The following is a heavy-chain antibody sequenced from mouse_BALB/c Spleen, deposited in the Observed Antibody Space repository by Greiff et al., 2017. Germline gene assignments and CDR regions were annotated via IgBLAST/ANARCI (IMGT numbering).Heavy chain of an antibody. CDR2: IRSKSNNYAT. J-gene: IGHJ4*01. CDR1: GFTFNTYA. Sequence: EAGGGLVQPKGSLKLSCAASGFTFNTYAMNWVRQAPGKGLEWVARIRSKSNNYATYYADSVKDRFTISRDDSQSMLYLQMNNLKTEDTAMYYCVRQGGNYAYYAMDYWGQGTSVTVSS. D-gene: IGHD2-1*01. V-gene: IGHV10-1*02. CDR3: VRQGGNYAYYAMDY.